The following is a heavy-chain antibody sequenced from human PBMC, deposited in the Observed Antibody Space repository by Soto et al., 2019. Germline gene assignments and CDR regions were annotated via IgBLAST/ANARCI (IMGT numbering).Heavy chain of an antibody. J-gene: IGHJ6*02. CDR1: GFTFSRYD. CDR2: IGIGGDT. Sequence: TGGSLRLSCAASGFTFSRYDMHWVRQTTGKGLEWVSGIGIGGDTSYADSVKGRFIISRENAKNSVFLQMNSLRAGDTAVYYCATLAGPRGVWGQGTTVTVSS. V-gene: IGHV3-13*01. CDR3: ATLAGPRGV. D-gene: IGHD3-10*01.